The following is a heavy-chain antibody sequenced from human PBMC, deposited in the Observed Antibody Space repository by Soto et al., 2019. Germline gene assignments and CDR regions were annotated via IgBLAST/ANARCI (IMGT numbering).Heavy chain of an antibody. CDR1: GDTIRRDY. V-gene: IGHV4-59*08. D-gene: IGHD6-13*01. CDR3: TRHEGGAAADRPLDY. CDR2: ISYTGST. J-gene: IGHJ4*02. Sequence: PLEILSLTCSVSGDTIRRDYWNWIRQPPGKRLEWIGYISYTGSTNYNPSLRSRVTMSVDTYTNQFSLKMNAVTAADTAVYYCTRHEGGAAADRPLDYWGQGTLVTVSS.